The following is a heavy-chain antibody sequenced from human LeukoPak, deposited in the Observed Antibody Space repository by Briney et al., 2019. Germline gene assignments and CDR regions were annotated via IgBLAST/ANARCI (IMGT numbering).Heavy chain of an antibody. J-gene: IGHJ4*02. CDR1: GGSISSYY. CDR2: IYYSGST. Sequence: SETLSLTCTVSGGSISSYYWSWIRQPPGKGLEWIGYIYYSGSTNYNPSLKSRVTISVDTSKNQFSLKLSSVTAADMAVYYCARDPSINGDPYFDYWGQGTLVTVSS. D-gene: IGHD4-17*01. CDR3: ARDPSINGDPYFDY. V-gene: IGHV4-59*01.